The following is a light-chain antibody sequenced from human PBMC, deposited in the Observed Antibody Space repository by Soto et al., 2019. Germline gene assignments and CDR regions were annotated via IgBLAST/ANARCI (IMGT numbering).Light chain of an antibody. J-gene: IGKJ1*01. V-gene: IGKV1-39*01. CDR1: QRISTY. CDR3: QQCYSSPRT. CDR2: AAS. Sequence: DIQMTQSPSTLSAGVGDRVTITCRASQRISTYLNWYQQKPGKAPTLLIYAASSLQSGVPSRFSGGGSGIDFTLSINTLQPEDFATYFCQQCYSSPRTFGPGTKVEIK.